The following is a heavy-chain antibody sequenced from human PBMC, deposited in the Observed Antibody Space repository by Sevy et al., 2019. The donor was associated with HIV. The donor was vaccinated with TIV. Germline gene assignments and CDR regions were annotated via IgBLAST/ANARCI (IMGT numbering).Heavy chain of an antibody. Sequence: ASVKVSCKASGYTFTSYDINWVRQATGQGLEWMGWMNPNSGNTGYAQKFQGRVTMTRNTSISTAYMELSSLRSEDTAVYDCARGVPYDSRGSFCLCDYWGQGTLVTVSS. D-gene: IGHD3-22*01. CDR2: MNPNSGNT. V-gene: IGHV1-8*01. CDR3: ARGVPYDSRGSFCLCDY. CDR1: GYTFTSYD. J-gene: IGHJ4*02.